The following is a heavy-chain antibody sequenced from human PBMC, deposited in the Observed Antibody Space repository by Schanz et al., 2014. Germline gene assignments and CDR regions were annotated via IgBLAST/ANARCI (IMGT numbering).Heavy chain of an antibody. V-gene: IGHV3-30-3*01. Sequence: QVQLVESGGGVVQPGRSLRLSCAAYGFTLSSYAMHWVRQALGKGLEWVAVISYDGSNKYYADSVKGRFTISRDNSKNTLYLQMNTLRAEDTAVYYCARDRGYCSGGSCLTFDYWGQGTLVTVSS. CDR2: ISYDGSNK. CDR3: ARDRGYCSGGSCLTFDY. J-gene: IGHJ4*02. D-gene: IGHD2-15*01. CDR1: GFTLSSYA.